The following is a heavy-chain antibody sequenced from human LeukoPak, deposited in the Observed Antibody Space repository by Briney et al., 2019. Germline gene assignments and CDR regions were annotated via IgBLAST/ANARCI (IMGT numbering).Heavy chain of an antibody. CDR2: INPNSGDT. J-gene: IGHJ4*02. Sequence: GASVKVSCKASGYTFTAYFMHWVRQAPGQGLEWMGWINPNSGDTNYAQKFQGRVTMTRDTSVSTAYMELSRLRSDDTAVYYCARDQGIYNHRIIDSWGQGTLVTVSS. D-gene: IGHD5-12*01. V-gene: IGHV1-2*02. CDR1: GYTFTAYF. CDR3: ARDQGIYNHRIIDS.